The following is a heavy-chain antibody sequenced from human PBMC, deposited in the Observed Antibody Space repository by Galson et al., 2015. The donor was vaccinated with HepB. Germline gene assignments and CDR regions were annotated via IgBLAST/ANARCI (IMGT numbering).Heavy chain of an antibody. Sequence: SVKVSCKASGGTFSSYAISWVRQAPGQGLEWMGGIIPIFGTANYAQKFQGRVTITADKSTSTAYMELSSLRSEDTAVYYCARGPPPPKSSLEGMAGYGNYYGMDVWGQGTTVTVSS. CDR2: IIPIFGTA. CDR1: GGTFSSYA. CDR3: ARGPPPPKSSLEGMAGYGNYYGMDV. J-gene: IGHJ6*02. V-gene: IGHV1-69*06. D-gene: IGHD6-13*01.